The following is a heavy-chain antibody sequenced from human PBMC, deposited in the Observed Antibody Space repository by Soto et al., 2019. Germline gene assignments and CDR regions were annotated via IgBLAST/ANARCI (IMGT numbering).Heavy chain of an antibody. V-gene: IGHV1-8*01. J-gene: IGHJ6*02. CDR3: ARGNPFNYAGFDV. Sequence: ASVKVSCKASGYTFSDFDINWLRQASGQGPEWMGWMNAKSGDAFFAQRFQGKFNMTWDTSLSTAYMEVGSLTSDDTAMYYCARGNPFNYAGFDVWGQGTTVTVSS. CDR2: MNAKSGDA. CDR1: GYTFSDFD. D-gene: IGHD3-16*01.